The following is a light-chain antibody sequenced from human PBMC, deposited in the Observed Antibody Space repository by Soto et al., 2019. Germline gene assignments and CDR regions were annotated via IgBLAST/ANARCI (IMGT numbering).Light chain of an antibody. V-gene: IGKV3-11*01. CDR3: QQRSNWPT. CDR2: DAS. CDR1: QSVSSY. Sequence: DIVLTQSPATLSLSPGERATLSCRARQSVSSYLAWYQQKPGQAPRLLIYDASNRATGIPARFSGSGSGTEFTLTISSLEPEDSAVYYCQQRSNWPTFGQGTRLEIK. J-gene: IGKJ5*01.